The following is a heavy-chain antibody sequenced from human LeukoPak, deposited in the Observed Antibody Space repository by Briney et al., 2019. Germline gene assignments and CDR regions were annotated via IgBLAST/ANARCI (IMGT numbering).Heavy chain of an antibody. D-gene: IGHD5-24*01. CDR1: GGSFSGYY. J-gene: IGHJ4*02. CDR3: AGWEVATTPGDY. Sequence: SETLSLTCAVYGGSFSGYYWSWIRQPPGKGLEWIGEINHSGSTNYNPSLKSRVTISVDTSKNPFSLKLSSVTAADTAVYYCAGWEVATTPGDYWGQGNLVTVSS. V-gene: IGHV4-34*01. CDR2: INHSGST.